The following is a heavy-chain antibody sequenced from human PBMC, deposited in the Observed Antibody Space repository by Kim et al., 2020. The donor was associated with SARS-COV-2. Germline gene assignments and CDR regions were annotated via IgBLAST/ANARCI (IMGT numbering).Heavy chain of an antibody. CDR3: ARDARRGRDYYYGMDV. CDR2: IYYSGST. CDR1: GGSISSYY. Sequence: SETLSLTCTVSGGSISSYYWSWIRQPPGKGLEWIGYIYYSGSTNYNPSLKSRVTISVDTSKNQFSLKLSSVTAADTAVYYCARDARRGRDYYYGMDVWG. J-gene: IGHJ6*02. V-gene: IGHV4-59*13.